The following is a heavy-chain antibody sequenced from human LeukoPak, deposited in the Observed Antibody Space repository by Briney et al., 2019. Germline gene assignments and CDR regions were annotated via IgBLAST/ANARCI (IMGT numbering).Heavy chain of an antibody. Sequence: SQTLSLTCAISGDSVSSNSAAWNWIRQSPSRGLEWLGRTYYRSKWYNDYAVSVKSRITINPDTSKNQFSLQLNSVTPEDTAVYYCARAFRRGAAGTTYYWYFDLWGRGTLVTVSS. D-gene: IGHD6-13*01. CDR3: ARAFRRGAAGTTYYWYFDL. CDR2: TYYRSKWYN. CDR1: GDSVSSNSAA. V-gene: IGHV6-1*01. J-gene: IGHJ2*01.